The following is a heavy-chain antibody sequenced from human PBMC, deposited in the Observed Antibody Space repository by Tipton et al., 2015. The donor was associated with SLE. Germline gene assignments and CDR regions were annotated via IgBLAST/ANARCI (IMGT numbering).Heavy chain of an antibody. CDR3: ASRPRGIRPIDY. D-gene: IGHD3-16*01. J-gene: IGHJ4*02. V-gene: IGHV4-59*11. CDR1: GGSISSHY. Sequence: TLSLTCTVSGGSISSHYWSWVRQPPGKGLEWIGYIYYSGSTNYNPSHKSRVTISVDTSKNQFSLKLSSVTAADTAVYYCASRPRGIRPIDYWGQGTLVTVSS. CDR2: IYYSGST.